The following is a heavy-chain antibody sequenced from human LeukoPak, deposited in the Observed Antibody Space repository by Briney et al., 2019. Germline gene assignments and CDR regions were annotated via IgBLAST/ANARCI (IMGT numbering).Heavy chain of an antibody. D-gene: IGHD3-22*01. CDR1: GGSISSYY. V-gene: IGHV4-59*01. CDR2: IYYSGST. Sequence: PSETLSLTCTVSGGSISSYYWSWIRQPPGKGLEWIGYIYYSGSTNYNPSLKSRVTISVDTSKNQFSLKLSSVTAADTAVYYRARGAHYYDSSGYYYTFDYWGQGTLVTVSS. J-gene: IGHJ4*02. CDR3: ARGAHYYDSSGYYYTFDY.